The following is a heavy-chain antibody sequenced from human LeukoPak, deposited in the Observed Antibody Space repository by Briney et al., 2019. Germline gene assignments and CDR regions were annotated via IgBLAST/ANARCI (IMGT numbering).Heavy chain of an antibody. D-gene: IGHD3-22*01. V-gene: IGHV1-2*02. Sequence: ASVKVSCKASGYTFTGYYIHWVRQAPGQGLEWMGWINPNSGGTNHAQKFQGRATMTRDTSISTATAYMELSRLRSDDTAVYYCSTSSGYYSPFDHWGQGTLVTVSS. J-gene: IGHJ4*02. CDR1: GYTFTGYY. CDR2: INPNSGGT. CDR3: STSSGYYSPFDH.